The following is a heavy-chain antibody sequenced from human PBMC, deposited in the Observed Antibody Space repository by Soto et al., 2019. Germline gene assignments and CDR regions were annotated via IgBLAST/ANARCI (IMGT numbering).Heavy chain of an antibody. CDR1: GGSISNFY. V-gene: IGHV4-59*12. Sequence: SETLSLTCKVSGGSISNFYWSWIRQPPGKGLEWIGYSDDSGSTKYNPSLKSRVSISVDTSKNQFSLRLISVTAADTAVYYCARGTPKYSSGWYPKNWFDPWGQGTLVTVSS. D-gene: IGHD6-19*01. CDR2: SDDSGST. J-gene: IGHJ5*02. CDR3: ARGTPKYSSGWYPKNWFDP.